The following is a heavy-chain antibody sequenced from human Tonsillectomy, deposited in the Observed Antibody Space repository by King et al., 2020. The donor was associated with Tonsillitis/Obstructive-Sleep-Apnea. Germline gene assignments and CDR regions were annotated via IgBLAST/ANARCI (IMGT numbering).Heavy chain of an antibody. CDR3: ARADYYGSGGYYNAALFDY. V-gene: IGHV4-59*01. J-gene: IGHJ4*02. D-gene: IGHD3-10*01. CDR2: IYYSGST. CDR1: GGSISSYY. Sequence: QLQESGPGLVKPSETLSLTCTVSGGSISSYYWSWIRQPPGKGLEWIGYIYYSGSTNYNPSLKSRLTISVDTSKNQFSLKLSSVTAADTAVYYCARADYYGSGGYYNAALFDYWGQGTLITVSS.